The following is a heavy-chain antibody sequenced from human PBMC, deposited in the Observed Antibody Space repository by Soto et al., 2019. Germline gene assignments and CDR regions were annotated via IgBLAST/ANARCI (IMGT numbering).Heavy chain of an antibody. V-gene: IGHV3-64*01. J-gene: IGHJ6*02. D-gene: IGHD1-1*01. CDR2: ISGNGGTI. Sequence: EVQLVESGGSLVQPGGSLRLSCAASGFTFSNYAMHWVRQAPGKGLEYVSAISGNGGTIYYGNSVQGRFIISRDNCKNTLYLQMGSLRAEDMAVYYCAILYNLRGVLDVVGQGTTVTVSS. CDR1: GFTFSNYA. CDR3: AILYNLRGVLDV.